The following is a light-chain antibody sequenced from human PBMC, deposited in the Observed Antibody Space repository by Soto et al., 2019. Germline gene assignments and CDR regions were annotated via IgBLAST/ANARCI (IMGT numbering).Light chain of an antibody. CDR1: SSDVGGYNY. Sequence: QSALTQPASVSGSPGQSITISCTGTSSDVGGYNYVSWYQQQPGKAPKLMIYEVSNRPSGVSNRFSGSKSVNTASLTISGLQAEDEADYYCSSYTSSSTRVVGGGTKVTVL. CDR3: SSYTSSSTRV. J-gene: IGLJ2*01. V-gene: IGLV2-14*01. CDR2: EVS.